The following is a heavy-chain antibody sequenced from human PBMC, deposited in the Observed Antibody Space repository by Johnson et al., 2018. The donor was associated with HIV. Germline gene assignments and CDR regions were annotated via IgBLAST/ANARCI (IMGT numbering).Heavy chain of an antibody. V-gene: IGHV3-9*01. J-gene: IGHJ3*02. Sequence: VQLVESGGGLVQPGRSLRLSCAASGFTFDDYAMHWVRQAPGKGLEWVSGISWNSGSIGYADSVQGRFTISRDNAKNSLYLQMNSLRAEDTALYYCAKGGSYSGSYYSFDIWGQGTMVTVSS. CDR3: AKGGSYSGSYYSFDI. CDR2: ISWNSGSI. D-gene: IGHD1-26*01. CDR1: GFTFDDYA.